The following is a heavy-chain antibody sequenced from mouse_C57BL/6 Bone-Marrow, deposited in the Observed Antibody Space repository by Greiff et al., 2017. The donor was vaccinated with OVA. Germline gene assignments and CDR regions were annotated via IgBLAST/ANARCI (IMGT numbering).Heavy chain of an antibody. CDR1: GFNIQNTY. J-gene: IGHJ1*03. V-gene: IGHV14-3*01. D-gene: IGHD2-5*01. CDR2: IDPANGNT. CDR3: ANSNYLCFDV. Sequence: EVQLQQSVAELVRPGASVKLSCTASGFNIQNTYMHWVKQRPEQGLEWIGRIDPANGNTKYAPKFQGKATITADTSSNTAYLQLSSLTSEDTAIYYCANSNYLCFDVWGTGTTVTVSS.